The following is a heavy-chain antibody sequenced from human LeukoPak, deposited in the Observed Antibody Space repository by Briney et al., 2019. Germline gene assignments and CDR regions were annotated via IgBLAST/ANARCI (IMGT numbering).Heavy chain of an antibody. CDR3: ARELSPRGHFDY. CDR2: IIPIFGTA. V-gene: IGHV1-69*05. Sequence: GASVKVSCKASGGTFSSYAISWVRQAPGQGLEWMGGIIPIFGTANYAQKFQGRVTITTDESTSTAYMELSSLRSEDTAVYYCARELSPRGHFDYWGQGTLVTVSS. CDR1: GGTFSSYA. D-gene: IGHD2-8*01. J-gene: IGHJ4*02.